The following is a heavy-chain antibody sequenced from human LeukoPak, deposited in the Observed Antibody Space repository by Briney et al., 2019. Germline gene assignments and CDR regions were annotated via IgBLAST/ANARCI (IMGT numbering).Heavy chain of an antibody. CDR2: IYSGGST. CDR3: TRDLLDGYDQGVVGY. J-gene: IGHJ4*02. V-gene: IGHV3-53*01. CDR1: GFTVSSNY. D-gene: IGHD5-12*01. Sequence: GGSLRLSCAASGFTVSSNYMSWVRQAPGKGLEWVSVIYSGGSTYYADSVKGRFTISRDNSKNTLYLQMNSLKTEDTAVYYCTRDLLDGYDQGVVGYWGQGTLVTVSS.